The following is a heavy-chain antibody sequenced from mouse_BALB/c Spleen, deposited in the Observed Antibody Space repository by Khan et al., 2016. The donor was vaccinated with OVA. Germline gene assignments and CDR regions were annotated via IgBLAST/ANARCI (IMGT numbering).Heavy chain of an antibody. Sequence: QVQLQQSGAELARPGASVKLSCKASGYSFTDYYINWVKQRTGQGLEWIGEISPGSGDTYYNEKFKGKATLTADKSSSTAYMQLSSLTSEASAVYFCERRNYFGYTCAYWGQGTLVTVSA. D-gene: IGHD1-2*01. J-gene: IGHJ3*01. CDR2: ISPGSGDT. CDR1: GYSFTDYY. CDR3: ERRNYFGYTCAY. V-gene: IGHV1-77*01.